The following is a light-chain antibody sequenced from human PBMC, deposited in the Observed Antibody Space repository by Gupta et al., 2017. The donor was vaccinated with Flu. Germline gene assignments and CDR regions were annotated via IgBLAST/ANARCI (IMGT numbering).Light chain of an antibody. V-gene: IGKV1-9*01. J-gene: IGKJ1*01. CDR3: QQINNYPWT. CDR2: AAS. Sequence: GDRVTITCRASHAISTYLAWYQQKPGKAPNLLIYAASCLQSGVPSRFSGSGSGTEFTLIISSLQAEDFATYYCQQINNYPWTFGQGTKVEI. CDR1: HAISTY.